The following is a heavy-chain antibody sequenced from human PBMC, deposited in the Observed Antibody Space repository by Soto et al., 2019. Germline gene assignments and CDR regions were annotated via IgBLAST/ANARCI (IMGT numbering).Heavy chain of an antibody. CDR2: INHSGST. CDR3: ARDSTRRGSCDI. V-gene: IGHV4-34*01. D-gene: IGHD4-4*01. CDR1: NGSFSVYY. J-gene: IGHJ3*02. Sequence: QVQLQQWGAGLLKPSETLSLTCAVYNGSFSVYYWTWIRQPPGKGLEWIGEINHSGSTNYNPSLKSRVTITVDASKNQFSLKLTSVTAADTAVYYCARDSTRRGSCDIWGQGTMGTVSS.